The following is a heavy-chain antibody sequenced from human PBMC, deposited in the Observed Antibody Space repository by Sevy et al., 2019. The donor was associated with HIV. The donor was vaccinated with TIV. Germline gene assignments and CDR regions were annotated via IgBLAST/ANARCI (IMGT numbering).Heavy chain of an antibody. CDR1: GFTFSDSS. J-gene: IGHJ4*02. V-gene: IGHV3-73*01. CDR2: IRAKADTDAT. D-gene: IGHD3-3*01. Sequence: GGSLRLSCAASGFTFSDSSIHWVRQASGKGLEWVGRIRAKADTDATPYAASVKGRFTISRDDSKNTAFLHMTGLKSEDTAVYYCTRTCTWSRSFFPDFDYWGQGTLVTVSS. CDR3: TRTCTWSRSFFPDFDY.